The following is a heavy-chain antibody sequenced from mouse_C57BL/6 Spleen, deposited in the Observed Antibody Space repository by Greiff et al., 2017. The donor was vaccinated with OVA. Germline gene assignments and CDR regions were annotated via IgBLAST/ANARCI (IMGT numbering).Heavy chain of an antibody. CDR1: GYSITSGYY. V-gene: IGHV3-6*01. CDR2: ISYDGSN. CDR3: ARRGYYAMDY. Sequence: EVQLQESGPGLVKPSPSLSLSCSVTGYSITSGYYWNWIRQFPGNKLEWMGYISYDGSNNYNPSLKNRISITRDTSKNQFFLKLNSVTTEDTATYYCARRGYYAMDYWGQGTSVTVSS. J-gene: IGHJ4*01.